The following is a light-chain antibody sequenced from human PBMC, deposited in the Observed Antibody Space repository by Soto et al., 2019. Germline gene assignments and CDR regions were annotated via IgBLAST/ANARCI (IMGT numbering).Light chain of an antibody. CDR3: QPYGTSPT. Sequence: EIVLTQSPGTLSLSPGERATLSCRASQSLSSSYLGWYQQKPGQAPRLLMYGASTRVSGIPDRFSGSGSGTDFPLTISRLEPEDFAVYYCQPYGTSPTFGQGTKVEIK. J-gene: IGKJ1*01. CDR1: QSLSSSY. V-gene: IGKV3-20*01. CDR2: GAS.